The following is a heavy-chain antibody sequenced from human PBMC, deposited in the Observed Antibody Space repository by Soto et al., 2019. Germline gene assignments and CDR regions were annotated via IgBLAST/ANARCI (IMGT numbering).Heavy chain of an antibody. J-gene: IGHJ6*02. CDR2: INQDGSEK. Sequence: GGSLRLSCAASGFIFSSYWMNWVRQAPGKGLEWVANINQDGSEKYYVDSVRGRFTISRDNARDALYLQMNSLRAEDTAVYYCARDLPYDILTGYHFYYYGMDVWGQGTTVTVSS. CDR3: ARDLPYDILTGYHFYYYGMDV. CDR1: GFIFSSYW. V-gene: IGHV3-7*03. D-gene: IGHD3-9*01.